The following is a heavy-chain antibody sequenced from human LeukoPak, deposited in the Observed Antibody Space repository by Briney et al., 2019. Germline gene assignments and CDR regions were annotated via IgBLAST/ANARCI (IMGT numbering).Heavy chain of an antibody. CDR3: ARADAGPNTLVNDY. CDR2: ISAYNGNT. CDR1: GYTFTSYG. Sequence: ASVKVSCKASGYTFTSYGISWVRQAPGQGLEWMGWISAYNGNTNYAQKLQGRVTMTTDTSTSTAYMELRSLRSDDTAVYYCARADAGPNTLVNDYWGQGTLVTVSS. V-gene: IGHV1-18*01. D-gene: IGHD2-21*01. J-gene: IGHJ4*02.